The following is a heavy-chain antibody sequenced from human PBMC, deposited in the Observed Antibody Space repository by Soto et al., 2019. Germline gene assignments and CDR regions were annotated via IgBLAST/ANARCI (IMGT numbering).Heavy chain of an antibody. V-gene: IGHV3-23*01. CDR1: GFTFSSYA. Sequence: GGSLRLSCAASGFTFSSYAMSWVRQAPGKGLEWVSAISGSVGSTYYADSVKGRFTISRDNSKNTLYLQMNSLRAEDTAVYYCAKASGFDWSTFDYWGQGTLVTVSS. D-gene: IGHD3-9*01. CDR3: AKASGFDWSTFDY. CDR2: ISGSVGST. J-gene: IGHJ4*02.